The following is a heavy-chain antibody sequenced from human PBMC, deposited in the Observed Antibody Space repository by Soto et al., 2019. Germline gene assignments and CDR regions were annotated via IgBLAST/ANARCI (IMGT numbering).Heavy chain of an antibody. CDR2: MNPNSGNT. CDR3: ARGMEHTYDLSSGEDNVYYYYYGMDV. V-gene: IGHV1-8*01. D-gene: IGHD3-3*01. J-gene: IGHJ6*04. CDR1: GYTFTSYD. Sequence: ASVKVSCKASGYTFTSYDINWVRQATGQGLEWMGWMNPNSGNTGYAQKFQGRVTMTRNTSISTAYMELSRLRSEDTAVYYCARGMEHTYDLSSGEDNVYYYYYGMDVWG.